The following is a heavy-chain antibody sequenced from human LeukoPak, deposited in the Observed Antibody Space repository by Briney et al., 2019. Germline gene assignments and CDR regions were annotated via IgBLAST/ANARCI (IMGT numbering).Heavy chain of an antibody. CDR2: ISSSSSTI. V-gene: IGHV3-48*01. CDR3: ARDTMVRGVNY. Sequence: GGSLRLSCAASGFTFSSYSMIWVRQAPGKGLERVSYISSSSSTIYYADSVKGRFTISRDNAKNSLYQQTNSLRAEDTAVYYCARDTMVRGVNYWGQGTLVTVST. J-gene: IGHJ4*02. D-gene: IGHD3-10*01. CDR1: GFTFSSYS.